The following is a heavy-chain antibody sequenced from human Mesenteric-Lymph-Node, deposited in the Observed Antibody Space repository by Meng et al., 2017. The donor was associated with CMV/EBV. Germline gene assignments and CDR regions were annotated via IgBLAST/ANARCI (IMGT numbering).Heavy chain of an antibody. J-gene: IGHJ6*02. CDR2: ISSSSSYI. CDR1: GFTFSSYS. Sequence: GESLKISCAASGFTFSSYSMNWVRQAPGKGLEWVSSISSSSSYIYYADSVKGRFTISRDNAKNSLYLQMNSLRAEDTAVYYCARDLQWELEDYYGMDVWGQGTTVTVSS. V-gene: IGHV3-21*01. CDR3: ARDLQWELEDYYGMDV. D-gene: IGHD1-26*01.